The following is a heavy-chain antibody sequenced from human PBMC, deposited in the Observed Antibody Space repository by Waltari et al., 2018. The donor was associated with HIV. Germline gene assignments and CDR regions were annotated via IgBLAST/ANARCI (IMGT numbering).Heavy chain of an antibody. V-gene: IGHV3-30-3*01. CDR3: ARDGHYYDSRPLDY. Sequence: QVQLVQSGGGWVQRGGRLGLTCGGAGFTLSPYAMHWVRQAPGKGLEWVAVISHDGTNKDYADSVKGRFTISRDNSKNTLYLQMNSLRTEDTAVYYCARDGHYYDSRPLDYWGQGTLVTVSS. D-gene: IGHD3-22*01. J-gene: IGHJ4*02. CDR2: ISHDGTNK. CDR1: GFTLSPYA.